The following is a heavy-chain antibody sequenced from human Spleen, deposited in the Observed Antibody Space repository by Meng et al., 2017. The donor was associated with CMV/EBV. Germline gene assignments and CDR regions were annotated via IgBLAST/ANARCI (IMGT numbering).Heavy chain of an antibody. CDR3: ARDRGVPAAPDY. CDR1: GGSISSGSYY. J-gene: IGHJ4*02. CDR2: IYYSGST. V-gene: IGHV4-30-4*01. Sequence: LQESGPGLVKPSQTLSLTCTVSGGSISSGSYYWSWIRQPPGKGLEWIGYIYYSGSTYSNASLKSRVTISIDRSKNQFSLKLSSVTAADTAVYYCARDRGVPAAPDYWGQGTLVTVSS. D-gene: IGHD2-2*01.